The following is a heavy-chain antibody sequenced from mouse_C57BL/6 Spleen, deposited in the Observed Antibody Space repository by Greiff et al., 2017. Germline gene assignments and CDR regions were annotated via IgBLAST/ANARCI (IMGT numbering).Heavy chain of an antibody. CDR3: ARGNYDRYYAMDD. V-gene: IGHV1-55*01. CDR2: IYPGSGST. CDR1: GYTFTSYW. D-gene: IGHD2-1*01. J-gene: IGHJ4*01. Sequence: QVQLQPPGAELVKPGASVKMSCKASGYTFTSYWITWVKQRPGQGLAWIGDIYPGSGSTNYNEKFKSKATLTVDTSSSTAYMQLSSLTSEDSAVYYCARGNYDRYYAMDDGGQGTSVTVAS.